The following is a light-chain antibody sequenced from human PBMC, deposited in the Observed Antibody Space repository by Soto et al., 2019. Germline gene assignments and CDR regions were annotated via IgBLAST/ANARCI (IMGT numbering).Light chain of an antibody. CDR3: RAYTTCSTLYV. V-gene: IGLV2-14*03. CDR1: ISDVADYKY. CDR2: DVS. J-gene: IGLJ1*01. Sequence: QSALTQPASVSGSPGQSITIYCTGTISDVADYKYVSWYQQHPGTAPKLILYDVSNRPSGVSNRFCGSKSGSTASLTISGLQAADEADYYFRAYTTCSTLYVVRNRTKLTV.